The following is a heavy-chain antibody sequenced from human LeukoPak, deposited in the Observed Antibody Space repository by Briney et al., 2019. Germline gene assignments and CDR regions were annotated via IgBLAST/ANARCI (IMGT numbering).Heavy chain of an antibody. Sequence: PGGSLRLSCTASGFTFDEHAMSWVRQAPGKGLEWVSYISSSANTIYYADSVKGRFTISRDNAKNSLYLQMNSLRVEDTAVYYCARAQAARADYYYYYMDVWGKGTTVTVSS. V-gene: IGHV3-11*04. D-gene: IGHD6-6*01. CDR1: GFTFDEHA. J-gene: IGHJ6*03. CDR3: ARAQAARADYYYYYMDV. CDR2: ISSSANTI.